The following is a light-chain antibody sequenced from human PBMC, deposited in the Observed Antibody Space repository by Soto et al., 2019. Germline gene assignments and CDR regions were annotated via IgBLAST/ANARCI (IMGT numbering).Light chain of an antibody. J-gene: IGKJ2*02. CDR2: GAS. V-gene: IGKV3-15*01. CDR1: QSVSSN. Sequence: EIVMTQSPSTLSVSPGERATLSCRASQSVSSNLAWYQQKPGQAPRLLIYGASTRATGIPARFSGSGSVTEFTLTISSLQSEDFAVYYCQQYNNWPGTFGQGTKRAIK. CDR3: QQYNNWPGT.